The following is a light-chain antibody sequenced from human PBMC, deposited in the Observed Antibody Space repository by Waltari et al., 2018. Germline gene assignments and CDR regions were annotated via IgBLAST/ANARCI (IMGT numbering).Light chain of an antibody. CDR2: DVS. CDR3: CSYAGSYTWV. CDR1: SSDVGGYNY. J-gene: IGLJ3*02. V-gene: IGLV2-11*01. Sequence: QSALTQPRSVSGSPGQSVTISCTGTSSDVGGYNYVSWYQQHPGKAPKLMIYDVSKRPSGVPGRFSGSKSGNTGSLTISGLQGEDEADYYCCSYAGSYTWVFGGGTKLSVL.